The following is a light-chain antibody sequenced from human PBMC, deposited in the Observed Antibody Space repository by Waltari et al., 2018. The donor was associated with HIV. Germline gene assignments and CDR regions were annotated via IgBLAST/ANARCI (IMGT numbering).Light chain of an antibody. V-gene: IGKV3-20*01. Sequence: EIVLTQSPGTLSLSPGERATLSCRASQSVSSSYLALYQQKPGQAPRLLIYGASSRASGIPDRFGGSGSGTDFTLTLSRLEPEDFAVYYCQQYGSSPPDSFGQGTKLEIK. J-gene: IGKJ2*03. CDR1: QSVSSSY. CDR3: QQYGSSPPDS. CDR2: GAS.